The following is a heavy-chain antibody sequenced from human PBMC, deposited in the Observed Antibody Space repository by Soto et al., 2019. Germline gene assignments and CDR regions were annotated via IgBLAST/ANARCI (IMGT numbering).Heavy chain of an antibody. CDR1: GYTFTSYG. V-gene: IGHV1-18*01. J-gene: IGHJ4*02. CDR2: ISAYNGNT. D-gene: IGHD5-12*01. Sequence: VASVKVSCKASGYTFTSYGTSWVRQPPGQGLEWMGWISAYNGNTNYAQKLQGRVTMTTDTSTSTAYMELRSLRSDDTAVYYCARAKVDMGLLYLCGQGTLVPVSS. CDR3: ARAKVDMGLLYL.